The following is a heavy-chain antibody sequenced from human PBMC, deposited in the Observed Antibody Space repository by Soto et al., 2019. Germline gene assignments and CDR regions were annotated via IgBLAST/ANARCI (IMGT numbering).Heavy chain of an antibody. CDR2: VNSDESST. CDR3: VCFECGRTAVVTAMEANGY. Sequence: GSLRLSCAASGFTFSNDWMHWVRQVPGKGLVWVSRVNSDESSTSYADSVKGRFTISRDNAKNTLYLQMSSLRFEDTALYYCVCFECGRTAVVTAMEANGYWGQGTLVTVSS. V-gene: IGHV3-74*01. J-gene: IGHJ4*02. D-gene: IGHD2-21*02. CDR1: GFTFSNDW.